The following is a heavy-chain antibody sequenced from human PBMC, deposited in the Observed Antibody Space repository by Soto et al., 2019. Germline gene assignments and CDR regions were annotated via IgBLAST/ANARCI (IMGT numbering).Heavy chain of an antibody. CDR2: VHYSGST. Sequence: SETLSLTCTVSGGSISGSSYYWGWIRQPPGKGLECIGSVHYSGSTDYNPSLKSRVTISVDTSKNQFSLKLTSVTAADTAVYYCARAYYDSSGNDAFDIWGQGTMVTVSS. J-gene: IGHJ3*02. V-gene: IGHV4-39*01. CDR3: ARAYYDSSGNDAFDI. D-gene: IGHD3-22*01. CDR1: GGSISGSSYY.